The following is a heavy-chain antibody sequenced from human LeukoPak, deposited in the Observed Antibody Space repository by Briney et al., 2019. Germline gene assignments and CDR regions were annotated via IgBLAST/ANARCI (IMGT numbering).Heavy chain of an antibody. V-gene: IGHV3-23*01. J-gene: IGHJ5*02. CDR2: ISGSGGST. CDR3: AKSPYYDSSGYRRINWFDP. Sequence: GGSLRLSCAASGFPFSSYAMSWLRQAPGKGLEWFSAISGSGGSTYYADSVKGRFTISRDNSKNTLYLQMNSLRAEDTAVYYCAKSPYYDSSGYRRINWFDPWGQGTLVTVSS. CDR1: GFPFSSYA. D-gene: IGHD3-22*01.